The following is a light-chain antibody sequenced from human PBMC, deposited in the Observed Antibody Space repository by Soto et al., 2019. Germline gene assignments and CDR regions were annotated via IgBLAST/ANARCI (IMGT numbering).Light chain of an antibody. Sequence: QSVLTQPRSVSGSPGQSVTVSCTGTSRDVGIYNYVSWYQQRPGTAPKVMIYDVTKRPSGVPDRFSGSKSANTASLTISGLQADDVADYYCCSYAGNYTLLFGGGTKVTVL. CDR1: SRDVGIYNY. CDR3: CSYAGNYTLL. V-gene: IGLV2-11*01. CDR2: DVT. J-gene: IGLJ2*01.